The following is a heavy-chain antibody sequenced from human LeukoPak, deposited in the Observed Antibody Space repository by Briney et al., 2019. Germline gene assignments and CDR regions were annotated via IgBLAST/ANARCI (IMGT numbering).Heavy chain of an antibody. V-gene: IGHV1-2*02. Sequence: ASVKVSCKASGYTFTGYYMHWVRQAPGQGLEWMGWINPNSGGTNYAQKFQGRVTMTRDTSISTAYMELSRLRSDDTAVYYCARGASRYSSGWIDFDYWGQGTLVTVSS. J-gene: IGHJ4*02. CDR2: INPNSGGT. CDR1: GYTFTGYY. CDR3: ARGASRYSSGWIDFDY. D-gene: IGHD6-19*01.